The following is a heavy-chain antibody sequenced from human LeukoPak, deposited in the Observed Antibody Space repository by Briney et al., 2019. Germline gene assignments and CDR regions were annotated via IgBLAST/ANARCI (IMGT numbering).Heavy chain of an antibody. CDR2: LSSSGSRT. CDR1: GFSLSTFA. Sequence: PGGSLRLSCKASGFSLSTFAMSWVRRAPGKGLELVSTLSSSGSRTYYAESVKGRFTISRDTSMNTVFLQMNSLRGDDTAIYYCAKNKGQLVPNYCMSAWGKGTTVTVS. J-gene: IGHJ6*03. V-gene: IGHV3-23*01. D-gene: IGHD2/OR15-2a*01. CDR3: AKNKGQLVPNYCMSA.